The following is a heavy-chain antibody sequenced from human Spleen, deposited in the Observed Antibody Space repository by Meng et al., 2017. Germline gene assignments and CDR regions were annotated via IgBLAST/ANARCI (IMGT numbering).Heavy chain of an antibody. Sequence: QVHMGQAGGGVKKPGGSGKVSCKASGYTFPDYWLHWVRRAPGQGLEWMGRINPKSGDTHYAQRFQGRVTMTGDTSISTAYMELSGLRSDDTAMYYCARDEDISAAGKLFGDYWGQGTLVTVSS. CDR2: INPKSGDT. D-gene: IGHD6-13*01. CDR3: ARDEDISAAGKLFGDY. J-gene: IGHJ4*02. CDR1: GYTFPDYW. V-gene: IGHV1-2*06.